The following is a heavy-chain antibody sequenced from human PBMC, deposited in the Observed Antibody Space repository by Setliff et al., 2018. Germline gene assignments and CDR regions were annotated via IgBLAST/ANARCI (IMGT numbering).Heavy chain of an antibody. CDR2: ISGSAQTT. Sequence: PGGSLRLSCAASGFTFSSYAITWVRQAPGKGLECVSMISGSAQTTYYADSVKGRFTISRDNSKNTVYLEMNILRAEDTSVYYCAKRGPYCSGGTCDYYFYYWGQGTLVTVSS. V-gene: IGHV3-23*01. CDR3: AKRGPYCSGGTCDYYFYY. CDR1: GFTFSSYA. J-gene: IGHJ4*02. D-gene: IGHD2-15*01.